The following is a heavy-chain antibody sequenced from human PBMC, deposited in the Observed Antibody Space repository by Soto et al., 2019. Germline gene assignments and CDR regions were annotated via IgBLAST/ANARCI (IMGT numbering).Heavy chain of an antibody. V-gene: IGHV4-31*03. CDR3: ERGYSGYDYNFD. D-gene: IGHD5-12*01. CDR1: VSFTFSLIYY. J-gene: IGHJ4*01. CDR2: IFNSLSA. Sequence: SDTLSLTCSFSVSFTFSLIYYLSFIRQLPWKGLECLVYIFNSLSAYYNPSLRSRVTISIDTSKDEFSLTLSSVTDEEKAVYFCERGYSGYDYNFD.